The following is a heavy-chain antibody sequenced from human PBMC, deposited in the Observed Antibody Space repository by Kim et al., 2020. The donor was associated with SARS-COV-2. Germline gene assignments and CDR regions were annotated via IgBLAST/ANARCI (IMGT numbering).Heavy chain of an antibody. V-gene: IGHV7-4-1*02. CDR3: ARGRPDPGTVY. CDR1: GYHIATLF. J-gene: IGHJ4*02. CDR2: IDTSTGDP. Sequence: ASVKVSCKASGYHIATLFMNWVRQAPGQGLEWMGNIDTSTGDPKYAPGFAGRFVFSLDTSTSTPYLQINSLKAEDTAFYYCARGRPDPGTVYWGQGTLVT.